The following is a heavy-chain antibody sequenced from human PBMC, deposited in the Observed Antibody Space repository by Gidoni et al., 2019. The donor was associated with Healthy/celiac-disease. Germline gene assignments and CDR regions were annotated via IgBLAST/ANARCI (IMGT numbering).Heavy chain of an antibody. Sequence: EVQLLESGGGLVQPGGSLRLSCAASGFTFSSYAMSWVRQAPGKGLGWVAAISCSGGSTYYADSVKGRFTISRDNSKNTLYLQMNSLRAEDTAVYYCAKEGGSGDYDAVGISDYWGQGTLVTVSS. CDR1: GFTFSSYA. D-gene: IGHD4-17*01. V-gene: IGHV3-23*01. J-gene: IGHJ4*02. CDR3: AKEGGSGDYDAVGISDY. CDR2: ISCSGGST.